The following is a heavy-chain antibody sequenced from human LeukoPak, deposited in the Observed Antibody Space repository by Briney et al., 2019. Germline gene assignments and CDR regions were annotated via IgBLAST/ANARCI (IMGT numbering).Heavy chain of an antibody. CDR2: INPNSGGT. CDR1: GYTFTDYY. D-gene: IGHD4-11*01. CDR3: ARDMGDYRDAAFDI. V-gene: IGHV1-2*02. J-gene: IGHJ3*02. Sequence: GASVKVSCKPSGYTFTDYYMHWVRQAPGQGLEWMAWINPNSGGTNYAQKFQGRVTMTRDTSIGTAYMELSRLSSDDTAVYYCARDMGDYRDAAFDIWGQGTMVTVSS.